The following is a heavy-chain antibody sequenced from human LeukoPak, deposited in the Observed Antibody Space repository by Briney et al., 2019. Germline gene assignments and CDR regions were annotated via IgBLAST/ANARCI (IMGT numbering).Heavy chain of an antibody. CDR3: ARNNGMDV. Sequence: GGSLRLSCAASGFSLSSHWMTWVRQVPGRGPEWVANVNREGSETYYLDSVKGRFTTSKDNAKNSLYLQMNSLRAEDTALYHCARNNGMDVWGQGTTVIVSS. V-gene: IGHV3-7*03. CDR2: VNREGSET. J-gene: IGHJ6*02. D-gene: IGHD2-8*01. CDR1: GFSLSSHW.